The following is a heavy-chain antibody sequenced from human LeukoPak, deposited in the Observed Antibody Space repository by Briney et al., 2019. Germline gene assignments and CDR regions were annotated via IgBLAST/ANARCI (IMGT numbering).Heavy chain of an antibody. Sequence: SETLSLTCAVYGGSFSGYYWSWIRQPPGKGLEWIGEINHSGSTNYNPSLKSRVTTSVDTSKNQFSLKLSPVTAADTAVYYCARGRPMAKNWFDPWGQGTLVTVSS. D-gene: IGHD5-24*01. CDR2: INHSGST. J-gene: IGHJ5*02. CDR1: GGSFSGYY. CDR3: ARGRPMAKNWFDP. V-gene: IGHV4-34*01.